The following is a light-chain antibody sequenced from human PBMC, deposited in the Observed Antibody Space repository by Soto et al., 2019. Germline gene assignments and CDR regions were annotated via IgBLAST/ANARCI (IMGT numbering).Light chain of an antibody. CDR1: QSISSN. V-gene: IGKV3D-15*01. J-gene: IGKJ4*01. CDR3: QQYDNWPPLT. CDR2: GAS. Sequence: EIVMTQSPATLSVSPGERATLSCRASQSISSNLAWYQQKPGQGPRLLIYGASIRATGIPARFSGSGSGTEFTLTVSSLQSEDFAVYYCQQYDNWPPLTFGGGTKVEIK.